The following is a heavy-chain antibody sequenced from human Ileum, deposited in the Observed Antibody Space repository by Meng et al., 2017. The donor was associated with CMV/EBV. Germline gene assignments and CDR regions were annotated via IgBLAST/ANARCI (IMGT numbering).Heavy chain of an antibody. CDR3: ARDLSCSGGSCYSGAFDI. CDR2: IKQDGSQK. Sequence: GESLKISCAASGFTFTYYYMSWVRQAPGKGLEWVANIKQDGSQKYYVDSVKGRFTISRDNAKNSLDLQMNSLRAEDTAVYFCARDLSCSGGSCYSGAFDIWGQGTVVTVSS. V-gene: IGHV3-7*01. CDR1: GFTFTYYY. D-gene: IGHD2-15*01. J-gene: IGHJ3*02.